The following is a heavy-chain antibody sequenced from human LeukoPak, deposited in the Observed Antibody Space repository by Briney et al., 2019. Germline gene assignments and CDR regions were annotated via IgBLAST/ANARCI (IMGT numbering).Heavy chain of an antibody. Sequence: GSSVKVSCKASGGTFSSYAISWVRQAPGQGLEWMGGIIPIFGTANYAQKFQGRVTITADESTSTAYMELSSLRSEDTAVYYCAYCSGGSCPVGDAFDIWGQGTMVTVSS. V-gene: IGHV1-69*01. CDR1: GGTFSSYA. CDR2: IIPIFGTA. D-gene: IGHD2-15*01. J-gene: IGHJ3*02. CDR3: AYCSGGSCPVGDAFDI.